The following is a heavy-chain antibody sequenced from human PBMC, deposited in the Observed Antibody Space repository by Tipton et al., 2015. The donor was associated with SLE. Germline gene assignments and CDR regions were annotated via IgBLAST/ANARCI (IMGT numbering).Heavy chain of an antibody. CDR2: IYYSGST. CDR3: AREGCSSTSYYTGGWFDS. CDR1: GGSISSSSYY. J-gene: IGHJ5*01. Sequence: LRLSCTVSGGSISSSSYYWGWIRQPPGKGLEWIGSIYYSGSTYYNASLKSRVPTSVDTSKNQFSLKLSSVTAADTAVYYCAREGCSSTSYYTGGWFDSWGQGTLVTVSS. D-gene: IGHD2-2*02. V-gene: IGHV4-39*07.